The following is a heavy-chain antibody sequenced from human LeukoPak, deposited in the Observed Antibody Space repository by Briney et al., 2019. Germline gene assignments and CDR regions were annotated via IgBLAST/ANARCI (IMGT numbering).Heavy chain of an antibody. Sequence: SETLSLTSTVSGGSISSYYWSWIRQSPGKGLEWIGHIYYTGSTNYNPSLKSRVTISVDTSKNQFSLKLSSVTAADTAVYYCARVGYCTSTSCYSIFDYWGQGTLVTVSS. D-gene: IGHD2-2*01. V-gene: IGHV4-59*01. CDR2: IYYTGST. CDR3: ARVGYCTSTSCYSIFDY. CDR1: GGSISSYY. J-gene: IGHJ4*02.